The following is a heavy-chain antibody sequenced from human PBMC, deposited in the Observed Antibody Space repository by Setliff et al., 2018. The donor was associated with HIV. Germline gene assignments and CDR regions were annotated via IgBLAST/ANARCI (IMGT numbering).Heavy chain of an antibody. V-gene: IGHV3-49*04. CDR1: GFTVSSNY. J-gene: IGHJ3*02. CDR2: IRSKAYGGTT. D-gene: IGHD3-3*01. CDR3: TRDQPRYYNFWSGPDAFDI. Sequence: GSLRLSCAASGFTVSSNYMSWVRQAPGKGLEWVGFIRSKAYGGTTEYAASVKGRFTISRDDSKSIAYLQMNSLKTDDTAVYYCTRDQPRYYNFWSGPDAFDIWGQGTMVTVSS.